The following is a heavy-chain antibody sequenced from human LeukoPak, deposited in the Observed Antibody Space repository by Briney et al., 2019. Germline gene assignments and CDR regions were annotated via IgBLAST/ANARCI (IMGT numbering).Heavy chain of an antibody. Sequence: GGSLRLSCAASGFTSSSYAMTWVRQAPGKGLEWVSSISGNAGSTYYADAVKGRFTISRDNSKNTLYLQMNSLRAEDTAIYYCAKKMITPYDYWGQGTLVTVSS. CDR2: ISGNAGST. CDR1: GFTSSSYA. V-gene: IGHV3-23*01. J-gene: IGHJ4*02. D-gene: IGHD4-23*01. CDR3: AKKMITPYDY.